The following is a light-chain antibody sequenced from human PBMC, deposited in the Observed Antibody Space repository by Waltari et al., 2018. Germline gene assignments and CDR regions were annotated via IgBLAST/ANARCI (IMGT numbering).Light chain of an antibody. CDR3: SSYAGSNNLV. CDR1: SSDVGDY. CDR2: EVT. Sequence: QSALTQPPSASGSPGQSVTISCTGTSSDVGDYVSWYQQHPGKAPKLMISEVTKRPSGVHDHISGSKSGNTASLTVSGLQAEDEADYYCSSYAGSNNLVFGGGTKLTVL. J-gene: IGLJ2*01. V-gene: IGLV2-8*01.